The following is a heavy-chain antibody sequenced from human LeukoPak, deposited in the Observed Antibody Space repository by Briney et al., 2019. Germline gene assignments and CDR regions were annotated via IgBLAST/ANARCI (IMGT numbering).Heavy chain of an antibody. V-gene: IGHV3-11*01. Sequence: GGSLRLSCAASGFTFSDYYMSWIRQAPGKGLEWVSYISSRSNTIYYADSVKGRFTISRDNSKNTLYLQMNGLRAEDTAVYYCAKDLVGATPNDAFDIWGQGTMVTVSS. J-gene: IGHJ3*02. CDR2: ISSRSNTI. D-gene: IGHD1-26*01. CDR1: GFTFSDYY. CDR3: AKDLVGATPNDAFDI.